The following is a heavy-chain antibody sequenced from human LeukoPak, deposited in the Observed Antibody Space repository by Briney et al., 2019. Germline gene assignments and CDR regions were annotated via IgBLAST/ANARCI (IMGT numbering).Heavy chain of an antibody. CDR2: MNPNSGNT. CDR1: GYTFTSYD. V-gene: IGHV1-8*01. CDR3: ARALRRAMVRGVTYYYMDV. Sequence: ASVKVSCKASGYTFTSYDINWVRQATGQGLEWMGWMNPNSGNTGYAQKFQGRVTMTRNTSISTAYMELSSLRSEDTAVYYCARALRRAMVRGVTYYYMDVWGKGTTVTISS. D-gene: IGHD3-10*01. J-gene: IGHJ6*03.